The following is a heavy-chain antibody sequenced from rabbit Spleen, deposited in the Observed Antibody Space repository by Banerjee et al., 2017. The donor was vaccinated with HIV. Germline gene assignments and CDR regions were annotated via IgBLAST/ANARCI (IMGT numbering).Heavy chain of an antibody. Sequence: QEQLVESGGDLVQPGASLTLTCTASGFDFSAYTFMCWVRQAPGKGLEWIACIDTGSRDFTYYASWAKGRFTISKTSSTTVTLQMTSLTAADTAAYFCARDGYSGGWGIILYYFNLWGQGTLVTVS. V-gene: IGHV1S45*01. CDR2: IDTGSRDFT. J-gene: IGHJ4*01. CDR3: ARDGYSGGWGIILYYFNL. CDR1: GFDFSAYTF. D-gene: IGHD4-1*01.